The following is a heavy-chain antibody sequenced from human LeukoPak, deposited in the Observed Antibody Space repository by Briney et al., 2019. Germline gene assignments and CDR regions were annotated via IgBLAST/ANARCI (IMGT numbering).Heavy chain of an antibody. CDR1: GFTFSSYE. Sequence: GGSLRLSCAAFGFTFSSYEMNWVRQAPGKGLEWVAVIWSDGSSKHYADSVKGRFTISRDNSKNTLYLHMNSLRAEDTAVYYCAKGSRYFDYWGQGTLVTVSS. CDR3: AKGSRYFDY. CDR2: IWSDGSSK. V-gene: IGHV3-33*06. D-gene: IGHD3-9*01. J-gene: IGHJ4*02.